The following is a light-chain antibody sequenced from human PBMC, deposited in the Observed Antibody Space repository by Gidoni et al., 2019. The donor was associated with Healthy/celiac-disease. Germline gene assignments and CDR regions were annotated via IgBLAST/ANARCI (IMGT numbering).Light chain of an antibody. CDR3: QQRSNWPPIT. V-gene: IGKV3-11*01. CDR1: QSVSSY. Sequence: EIVLTQSPATLSLSPGERATISCRASQSVSSYLAWYHQKPGQAPRLLIYDASTRATGIPARFSGSGSGTDFTLTISSLEPEDFAVYYCQQRSNWPPITFGQGTRLEIK. CDR2: DAS. J-gene: IGKJ5*01.